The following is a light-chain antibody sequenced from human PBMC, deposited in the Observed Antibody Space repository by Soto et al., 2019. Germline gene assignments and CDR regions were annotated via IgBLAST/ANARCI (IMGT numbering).Light chain of an antibody. Sequence: QSALTQPASVSGSPGQSITISCTGSSSDVGGYNYVSWYQQHPGKAPKLMIYEVSNRPSGVSNRFSGSKSGNTASLTISGPQAEDEADYYCISFTSNSQWVFGGGTKLTVL. CDR2: EVS. CDR1: SSDVGGYNY. V-gene: IGLV2-14*01. J-gene: IGLJ3*02. CDR3: ISFTSNSQWV.